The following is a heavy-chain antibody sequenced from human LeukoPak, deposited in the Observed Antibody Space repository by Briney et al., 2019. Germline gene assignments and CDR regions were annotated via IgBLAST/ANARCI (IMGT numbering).Heavy chain of an antibody. Sequence: ASVKVSCKASGYTFTGYYMHWVRQAPGQGLEWMGWINPNSGGTNYAQKFQGRVTMTRDTSISTAYMELSRPRSDDTAVYYCARDWAAMVRGVITYWGQGTLVTVSS. D-gene: IGHD3-10*01. V-gene: IGHV1-2*02. J-gene: IGHJ4*02. CDR1: GYTFTGYY. CDR3: ARDWAAMVRGVITY. CDR2: INPNSGGT.